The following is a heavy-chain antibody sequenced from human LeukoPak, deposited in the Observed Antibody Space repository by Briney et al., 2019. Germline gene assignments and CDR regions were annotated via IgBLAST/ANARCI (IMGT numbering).Heavy chain of an antibody. Sequence: PGGSLRLSCTASGFTTHYWLNWVRQSPGKGLEWVANIDRDGRVQHYVDSVEGRFTISRDSAKNSLALQMHSLRAEDTAVYYCAKDPPRAVSGDYWGQGTLVTVSS. CDR2: IDRDGRVQ. J-gene: IGHJ4*02. CDR1: GFTTHYW. CDR3: AKDPPRAVSGDY. V-gene: IGHV3-7*03.